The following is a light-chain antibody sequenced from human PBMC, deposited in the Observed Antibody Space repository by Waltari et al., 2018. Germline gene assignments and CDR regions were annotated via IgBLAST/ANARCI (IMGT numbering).Light chain of an antibody. V-gene: IGKV3-20*01. Sequence: EIVLTQSPGTLSLSPGERATLSCRASESIGRTLAWYQQKPGQPPRLLVEDASSRATGIPGRFSGSGAGTDFSLTISRLEPEDFAVYYCQKYGTRPATFGQGTKVEIK. CDR1: ESIGRT. J-gene: IGKJ1*01. CDR3: QKYGTRPAT. CDR2: DAS.